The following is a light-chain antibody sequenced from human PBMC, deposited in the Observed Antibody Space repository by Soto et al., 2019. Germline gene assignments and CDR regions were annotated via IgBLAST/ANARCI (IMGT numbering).Light chain of an antibody. CDR2: GAS. V-gene: IGKV3-20*01. CDR3: QQYNNWPPWT. CDR1: HTVSSSF. J-gene: IGKJ1*01. Sequence: EIVLTQSPGTLSMSPGERATLSCRASHTVSSSFLAWYQQKPGQAPRLLIYGASSRATDIPDRFSGSGSGTDFTLTISGLQSDDFAVYFCQQYNNWPPWTFGHGTKVEIK.